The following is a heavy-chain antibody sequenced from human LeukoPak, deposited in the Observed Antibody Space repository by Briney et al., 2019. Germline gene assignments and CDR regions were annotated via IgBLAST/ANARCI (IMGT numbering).Heavy chain of an antibody. CDR3: ARGHTAVTRHFDF. J-gene: IGHJ4*02. CDR1: GFTFSSNW. D-gene: IGHD4-17*01. CDR2: INSDGSTI. Sequence: GGSLRLSCAASGFTFSSNWMNWVRQAPGKGLVWVSRINSDGSTITYADSVKGRFTISRDNAKNTVYLDMNSLRAEDTAVYYCARGHTAVTRHFDFWGQGTLVTVSS. V-gene: IGHV3-74*01.